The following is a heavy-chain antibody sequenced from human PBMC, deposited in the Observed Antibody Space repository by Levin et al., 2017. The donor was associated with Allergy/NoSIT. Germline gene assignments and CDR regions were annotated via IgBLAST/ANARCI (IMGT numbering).Heavy chain of an antibody. V-gene: IGHV3-33*01. CDR3: ARDYPLYYYYGSGTPESMDV. CDR2: IWYDGSNK. Sequence: GGSLRLSCAASGFTFSSYGMHWVRQAPGKGLEWVAVIWYDGSNKYYADSVKGRFTISRDNSKNTLYLQMNSLRAEDTAVYYCARDYPLYYYYGSGTPESMDVWGQGTTVTVSS. D-gene: IGHD3-10*01. J-gene: IGHJ6*02. CDR1: GFTFSSYG.